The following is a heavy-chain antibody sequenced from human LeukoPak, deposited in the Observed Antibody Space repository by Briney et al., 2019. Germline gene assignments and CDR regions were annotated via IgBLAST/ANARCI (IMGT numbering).Heavy chain of an antibody. CDR1: GFTFSSYG. J-gene: IGHJ4*02. CDR3: AKDIDY. Sequence: GGSLRLSCAASGFTFSSYGMSWVRQAPGKGLEWVAVISYDGSNKYYADSVKGRFTISRDNSKNTLYLQMNSLRAEDTAVYYCAKDIDYWGQGTLVTVSS. CDR2: ISYDGSNK. V-gene: IGHV3-30*18.